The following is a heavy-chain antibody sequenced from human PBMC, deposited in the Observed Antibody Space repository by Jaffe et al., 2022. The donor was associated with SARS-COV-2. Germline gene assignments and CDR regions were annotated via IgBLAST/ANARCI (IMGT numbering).Heavy chain of an antibody. V-gene: IGHV4-30-2*01. D-gene: IGHD3-22*01. J-gene: IGHJ4*02. CDR1: GGSISSGGYS. CDR2: IYHSGST. CDR3: ARASYYDSSGYPYYFDY. Sequence: QLQLQESGSGLVKPSQTLSLTCAVSGGSISSGGYSWSWIRQPPGKGLEWIGYIYHSGSTYYNPSLKSRVTISVDRSKNQFSLKLSSVTAADTAVYYCARASYYDSSGYPYYFDYWGQGTLVTVSS.